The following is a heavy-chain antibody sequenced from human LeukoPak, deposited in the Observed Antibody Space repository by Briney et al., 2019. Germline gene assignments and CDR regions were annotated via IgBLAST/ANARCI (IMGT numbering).Heavy chain of an antibody. V-gene: IGHV3-48*03. Sequence: GGSLRLSCAASGFTFSSYEMHWVRQAPGKGLEWVSYISKSGRTIYYADSVKGRFTISRDNAKNSVYLQMNSLRAEDTAVYYCARRYCSSSICLLDYWGQGTLVTVSS. D-gene: IGHD2-2*01. CDR2: ISKSGRTI. CDR3: ARRYCSSSICLLDY. CDR1: GFTFSSYE. J-gene: IGHJ4*02.